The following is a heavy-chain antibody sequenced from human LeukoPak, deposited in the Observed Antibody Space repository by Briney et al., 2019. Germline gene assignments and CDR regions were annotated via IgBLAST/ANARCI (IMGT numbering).Heavy chain of an antibody. D-gene: IGHD6-13*01. Sequence: GGSLRLSCAASAFTFSLYGMHWVRQAPGKGLEWVTLIWSDGSNKYYADSVKGRFTISRDNSKNTLYLQMNSLRAEDTAVYYCAKELGIAIDLYLDLWGRGTLVTVSS. J-gene: IGHJ2*01. CDR1: AFTFSLYG. V-gene: IGHV3-30*02. CDR3: AKELGIAIDLYLDL. CDR2: IWSDGSNK.